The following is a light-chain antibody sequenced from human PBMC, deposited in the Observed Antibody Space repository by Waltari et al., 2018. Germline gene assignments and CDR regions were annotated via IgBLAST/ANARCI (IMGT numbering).Light chain of an antibody. Sequence: DIVMTQSPDSLAVSLGERATINCKSSQSVLYSSNNKNNLAWYQKKPGQPPKLLIYWASTRESGVPDRFSGSGSETDFTLTISSLQAEDVAVYYCQQYYSKPLTFGGGTKVEIK. J-gene: IGKJ4*01. CDR3: QQYYSKPLT. V-gene: IGKV4-1*01. CDR1: QSVLYSSNNKNN. CDR2: WAS.